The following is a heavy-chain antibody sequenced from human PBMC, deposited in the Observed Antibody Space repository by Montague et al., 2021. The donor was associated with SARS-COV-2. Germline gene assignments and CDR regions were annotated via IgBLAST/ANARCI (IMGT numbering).Heavy chain of an antibody. CDR1: GFTFSTHA. CDR2: ISYDGVEK. D-gene: IGHD3-10*01. CDR3: ARREQYGWGTYGLLQY. J-gene: IGHJ4*02. Sequence: SLRLSCAASGFTFSTHAMHWVRQAPGKGLEWVAVISYDGVEKYYADSVKGRFTISRDNSKNTLYLQMNSLTTEDTAVFYCARREQYGWGTYGLLQYWGQGILVTVSS. V-gene: IGHV3-30*04.